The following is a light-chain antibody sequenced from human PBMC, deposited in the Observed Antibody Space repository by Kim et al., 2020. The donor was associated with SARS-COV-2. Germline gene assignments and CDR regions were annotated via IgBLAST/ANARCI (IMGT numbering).Light chain of an antibody. Sequence: GQSITIACTGTSDDVGAYNCVSCYQQHQGKAPKRMIYDVSNRPSGVSNRFSGSKSGNTASLTISGLQAEDEADYYCSSYTSSSTLVFGGGTQLTVL. CDR2: DVS. J-gene: IGLJ2*01. V-gene: IGLV2-14*03. CDR1: SDDVGAYNC. CDR3: SSYTSSSTLV.